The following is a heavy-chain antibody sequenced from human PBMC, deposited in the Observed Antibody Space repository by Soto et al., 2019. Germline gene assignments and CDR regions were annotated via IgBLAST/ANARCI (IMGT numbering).Heavy chain of an antibody. V-gene: IGHV3-21*01. J-gene: IGHJ6*02. Sequence: EVQLVESGGGLVKPGGSLRLSCAASGFTFSSYSMNWVRQAPGKGLEWVSSISSSSSYIYYADSVKVRFTISRDNAKNSLYLQMNSLRAEDTAVYYCARSIAARPFYYYGMDVWGQGTTVTVSS. D-gene: IGHD6-6*01. CDR2: ISSSSSYI. CDR3: ARSIAARPFYYYGMDV. CDR1: GFTFSSYS.